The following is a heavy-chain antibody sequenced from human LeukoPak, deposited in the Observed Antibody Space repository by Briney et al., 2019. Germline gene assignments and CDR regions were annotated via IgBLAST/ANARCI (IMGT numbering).Heavy chain of an antibody. Sequence: ASVKVSCKASGYTFTGYYMHWVRQAPGQGLEWMGWINPNSGGTNYAQKFQGRVTMTRDKSISTAYMELRRLRSDDTAVYYCASSPPGRFDFDYWGQGTLVTVSS. CDR3: ASSPPGRFDFDY. D-gene: IGHD3-10*01. V-gene: IGHV1-2*02. CDR2: INPNSGGT. CDR1: GYTFTGYY. J-gene: IGHJ4*02.